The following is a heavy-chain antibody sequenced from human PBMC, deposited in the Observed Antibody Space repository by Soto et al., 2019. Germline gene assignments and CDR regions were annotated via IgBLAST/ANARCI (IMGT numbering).Heavy chain of an antibody. CDR2: ISADNGDP. J-gene: IGHJ5*02. Sequence: QLVQSGPEVKKAGDSVRVSCQASGYTFSSYSITWMRQAPGQGLQLMGWISADNGDPDYAKNFQGRVTMTADTSTNTAYMELRSLRGDDTAVYYCARDFYYDVSSRGGYHPWGQGTLVTVSS. CDR1: GYTFSSYS. CDR3: ARDFYYDVSSRGGYHP. V-gene: IGHV1-18*04. D-gene: IGHD3-22*01.